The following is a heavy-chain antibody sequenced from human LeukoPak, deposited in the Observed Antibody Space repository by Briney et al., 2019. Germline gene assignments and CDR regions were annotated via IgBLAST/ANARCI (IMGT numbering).Heavy chain of an antibody. D-gene: IGHD1-14*01. V-gene: IGHV3-30-3*01. J-gene: IGHJ4*02. Sequence: GSLRLSCAASGFTFSSYAMHWVRQAPGKGLEWVAVISYDGSNKYYADSVKGRFTISRDNSKNTLYLQMNSLRAEDTAVYYCATTRTYWGQGTLVTVSS. CDR3: ATTRTY. CDR2: ISYDGSNK. CDR1: GFTFSSYA.